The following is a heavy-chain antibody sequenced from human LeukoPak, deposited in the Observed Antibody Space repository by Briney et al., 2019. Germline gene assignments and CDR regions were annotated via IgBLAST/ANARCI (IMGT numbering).Heavy chain of an antibody. J-gene: IGHJ4*02. D-gene: IGHD2-15*01. CDR1: GYTFTSYP. V-gene: IGHV1-46*01. CDR2: INPTGGRI. Sequence: ASVKVSCKASGYTFTSYPISWVRHSPGQGREWMGLINPTGGRISYAQNFQGRVTITRDTSNSTVYMELRSLRAEDTAVYYCARDRVYCSGGSCYTDYWGQGTLVTVSS. CDR3: ARDRVYCSGGSCYTDY.